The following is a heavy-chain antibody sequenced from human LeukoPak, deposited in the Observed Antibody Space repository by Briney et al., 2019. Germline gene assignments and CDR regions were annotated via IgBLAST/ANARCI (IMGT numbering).Heavy chain of an antibody. CDR2: ISGSADRT. V-gene: IGHV3-23*01. J-gene: IGHJ4*02. CDR3: AKESPYGSGSRNYYFHY. CDR1: GFTFSINA. Sequence: GGSLRLSCAASGFTFSINAMSWVRQAPGKGLEWVSAISGSADRTYYADSVKGRFTISRDNSKNTLYLQMNSLRPEDTAIYYCAKESPYGSGSRNYYFHYWGQGTLVTVSS. D-gene: IGHD3-10*01.